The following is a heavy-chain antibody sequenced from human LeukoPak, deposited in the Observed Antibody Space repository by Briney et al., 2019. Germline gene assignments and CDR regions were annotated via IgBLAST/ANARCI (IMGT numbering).Heavy chain of an antibody. J-gene: IGHJ4*02. Sequence: ASVKVSCKASGYTFTGYYMPWVRQAPGQGLEWMGWINPNSGGTNYAQKFQGRVTMTRDTSISTAYMELSRLRSDDTAVYYCARDRRVYYDSSGYSWWSFDYWGQGTLVTVSS. CDR1: GYTFTGYY. V-gene: IGHV1-2*02. CDR3: ARDRRVYYDSSGYSWWSFDY. D-gene: IGHD3-22*01. CDR2: INPNSGGT.